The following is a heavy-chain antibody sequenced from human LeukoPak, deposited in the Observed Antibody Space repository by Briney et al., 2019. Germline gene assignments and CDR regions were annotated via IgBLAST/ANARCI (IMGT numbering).Heavy chain of an antibody. CDR1: GGSISSSSYY. V-gene: IGHV4-39*07. Sequence: PSETLSLTCTVSGGSISSSSYYWGWIRQPPGKGLEWIGRIYYSGSTYYNPSLKTRVTISVDTSKNQFSLKLSSVTAADTAVYYCAATPGVSGSDLYYFDYWGQGTLVTVSS. J-gene: IGHJ4*02. CDR3: AATPGVSGSDLYYFDY. CDR2: IYYSGST. D-gene: IGHD1-26*01.